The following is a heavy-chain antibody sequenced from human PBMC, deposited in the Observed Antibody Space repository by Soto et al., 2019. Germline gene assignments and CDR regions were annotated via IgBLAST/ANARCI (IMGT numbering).Heavy chain of an antibody. V-gene: IGHV1-69*13. J-gene: IGHJ6*02. CDR2: IIPIFGTA. Sequence: VKVSCKASGGTFSSYAISWVRQAPGQGLEWMGGIIPIFGTANYAQKFQGRVTITADESTSTAYMELSSLRSEDTAVYYCARDMARGLRPYYYYGMDVWGQGTTVTVSS. D-gene: IGHD3-10*01. CDR3: ARDMARGLRPYYYYGMDV. CDR1: GGTFSSYA.